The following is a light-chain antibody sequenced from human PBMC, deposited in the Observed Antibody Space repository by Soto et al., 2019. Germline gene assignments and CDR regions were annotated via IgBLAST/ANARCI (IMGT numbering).Light chain of an antibody. CDR3: QQYHGTAPT. Sequence: DIVMTQSPDSLAVSLGDRATINCKSSQSVLYSSNNKNYLAWYQQKPGQPPKLLITWATTRESGVPDRVSGSGSGTNFTLTISSLQAEDVAVYYCQQYHGTAPTFGQGTKVVIK. V-gene: IGKV4-1*01. CDR1: QSVLYSSNNKNY. J-gene: IGKJ1*01. CDR2: WAT.